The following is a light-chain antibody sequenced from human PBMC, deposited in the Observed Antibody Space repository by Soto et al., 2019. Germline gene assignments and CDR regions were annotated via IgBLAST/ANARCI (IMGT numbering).Light chain of an antibody. CDR2: DAS. V-gene: IGKV3-11*01. Sequence: EIVLTQSPATLSLSPGERATLSCRASQSVSSYLAWYQQKPGQAPRLLIYDASNRATGIPARFSGSGSGTDFTLTISSLEPEDFAVYYCQQYYSGPLYTFGQGTKLEIK. CDR1: QSVSSY. J-gene: IGKJ2*01. CDR3: QQYYSGPLYT.